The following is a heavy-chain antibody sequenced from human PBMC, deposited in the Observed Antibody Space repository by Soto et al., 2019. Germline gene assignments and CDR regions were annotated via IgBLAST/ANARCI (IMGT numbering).Heavy chain of an antibody. V-gene: IGHV1-58*02. D-gene: IGHD2-21*01. Sequence: GPSVKFYCKDSRFTFTSSAMQWVRQARGQRIEWIGWIVVGSGNTNYAQKFQERVTITRDMSTSTAYMELSSLRSEDTAVYYCATDPPDNPDSVIYVWGQRTTVPVSS. CDR1: RFTFTSSA. CDR3: ATDPPDNPDSVIYV. J-gene: IGHJ6*02. CDR2: IVVGSGNT.